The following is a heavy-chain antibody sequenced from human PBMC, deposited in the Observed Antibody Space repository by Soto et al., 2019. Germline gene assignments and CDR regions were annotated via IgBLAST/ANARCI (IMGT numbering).Heavy chain of an antibody. V-gene: IGHV3-23*01. CDR1: GFTFTIYA. CDR2: ISGSGSST. Sequence: GGSLRLSCTASGFTFTIYAMTWVRQAPGKGLEWVSAISGSGSSTYYVDSVKGRFTISRDNSKNTLYLQMNSLRAEDTAIYYCAKDRIAARPLNGMDVWGQGTTVTVSS. CDR3: AKDRIAARPLNGMDV. J-gene: IGHJ6*02. D-gene: IGHD6-6*01.